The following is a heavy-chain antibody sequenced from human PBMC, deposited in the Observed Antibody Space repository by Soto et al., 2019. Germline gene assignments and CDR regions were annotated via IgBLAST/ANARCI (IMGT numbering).Heavy chain of an antibody. Sequence: QVQLVESGGGVVQPGRSLRLSCAASGFTFNLFTFHWIRQAPGRGLEWVAVVSHIDDNKYYADSVKGRFTISGDNAKNTLYLQMNSLRPEDTALYYCARGNMDVWGRGTTVTVSS. D-gene: IGHD1-1*01. CDR3: ARGNMDV. J-gene: IGHJ6*02. CDR1: GFTFNLFT. CDR2: VSHIDDNK. V-gene: IGHV3-30-3*01.